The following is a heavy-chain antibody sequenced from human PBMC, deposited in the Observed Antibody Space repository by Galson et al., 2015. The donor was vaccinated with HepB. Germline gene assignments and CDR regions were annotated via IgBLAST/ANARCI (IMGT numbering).Heavy chain of an antibody. CDR3: ARDGIAAAGRSFHYYGMDV. V-gene: IGHV6-1*01. D-gene: IGHD6-13*01. Sequence: CAISGDSVSSNSAAWNWIRQSPSRGLEWLGKTYYRSKWYNDYAVSVKSRITINTDTSKNQFSLQLNSVTPEDTAVYYCARDGIAAAGRSFHYYGMDVWGQGTTVTVSS. CDR1: GDSVSSNSAA. J-gene: IGHJ6*02. CDR2: TYYRSKWYN.